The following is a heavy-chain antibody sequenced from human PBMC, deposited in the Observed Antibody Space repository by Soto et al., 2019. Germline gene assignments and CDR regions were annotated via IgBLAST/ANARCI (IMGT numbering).Heavy chain of an antibody. V-gene: IGHV3-30*18. Sequence: PGGSLRLSCEVSGLNFSTYDMHWVPQAPGQGLEWVAVISYDGRKKYYAESVKGRFSIYRDNSKNTLYLQMNSPRAEDTAVYYCAKEGTVTTAVYYSYSDTDVWGKGTKVIVSS. J-gene: IGHJ6*04. CDR3: AKEGTVTTAVYYSYSDTDV. CDR2: ISYDGRKK. CDR1: GLNFSTYD. D-gene: IGHD4-17*01.